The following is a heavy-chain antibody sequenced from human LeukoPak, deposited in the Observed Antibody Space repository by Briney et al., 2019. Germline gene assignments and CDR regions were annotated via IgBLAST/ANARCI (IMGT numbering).Heavy chain of an antibody. CDR2: MNPNSGNT. CDR3: AGGGSYDILTGFFYYYYYMDV. CDR1: GYTFTSYD. V-gene: IGHV1-8*01. J-gene: IGHJ6*03. Sequence: ASVKVSCKASGYTFTSYDINWGRQATGQGLEWMGWMNPNSGNTGYAQKFQGRVTMTRNTSISTAYMELSSLRSEDTAVYYCAGGGSYDILTGFFYYYYYMDVWGKGTTVTVSS. D-gene: IGHD3-9*01.